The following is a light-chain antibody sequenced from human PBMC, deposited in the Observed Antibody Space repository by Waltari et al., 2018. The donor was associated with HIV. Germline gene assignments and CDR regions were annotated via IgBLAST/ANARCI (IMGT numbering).Light chain of an antibody. CDR2: EVN. CDR3: SSYTTSSTVL. CDR1: SSDVGRFNR. J-gene: IGLJ2*01. Sequence: QSALTQPPSVSGSPGQSVTISCSGTSSDVGRFNRVSWYQQPPGTAPKLMIYEVNNRPSGVPDRFSGSKSGNPASLTISGLQPEDEADYYCSSYTTSSTVLFGGGTKLTVL. V-gene: IGLV2-18*02.